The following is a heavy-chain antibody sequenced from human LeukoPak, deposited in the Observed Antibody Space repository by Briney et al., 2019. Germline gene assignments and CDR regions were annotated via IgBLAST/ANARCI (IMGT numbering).Heavy chain of an antibody. V-gene: IGHV4-4*07. CDR2: IYTSGST. CDR1: GGSISSYY. D-gene: IGHD6-19*01. Sequence: SETLSLTCTVSGGSISSYYWSWTRQPAGKGLEWIGRIYTSGSTNYNPSLKSRVTMSVDTSKNQFSLKLSSVTAAVTAVYYCARVIFIAVAGTFSGMDVWGQGTTVTVSS. CDR3: ARVIFIAVAGTFSGMDV. J-gene: IGHJ6*02.